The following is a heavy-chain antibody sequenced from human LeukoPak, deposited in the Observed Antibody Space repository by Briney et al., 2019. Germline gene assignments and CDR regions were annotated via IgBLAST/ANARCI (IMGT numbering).Heavy chain of an antibody. CDR1: GGSFSGYY. J-gene: IGHJ4*02. Sequence: SETLSLTCAVYGGSFSGYYWSWIRQPPGKGLEWIGSIYHSGSTYYNPSLKSRVTISVDTSKNQFSLKLSSVTAADTAVYYCARATYDFWSGYYLDYWGQGTLVTVSS. D-gene: IGHD3-3*01. CDR3: ARATYDFWSGYYLDY. V-gene: IGHV4-34*01. CDR2: IYHSGST.